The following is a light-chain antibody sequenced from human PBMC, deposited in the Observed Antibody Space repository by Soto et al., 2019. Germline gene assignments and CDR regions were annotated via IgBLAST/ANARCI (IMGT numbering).Light chain of an antibody. CDR1: QGISNY. CDR2: GAS. J-gene: IGKJ4*01. V-gene: IGKV1-27*01. Sequence: DILMTQSPSSLSASVGDRVTITCRASQGISNYLAWYQQKPVQVPKLLIYGASNLQSVVPSRFSGSGSGTDFTLSVSSLQPEDVASYYCQKYDRSPLTFGGGNKVEIK. CDR3: QKYDRSPLT.